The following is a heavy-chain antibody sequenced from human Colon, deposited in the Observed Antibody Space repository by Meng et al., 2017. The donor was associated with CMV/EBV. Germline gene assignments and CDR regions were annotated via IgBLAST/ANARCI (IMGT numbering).Heavy chain of an antibody. Sequence: GGSLRLSCAASGFGFNNHAMSWVRRAPGKGLEWVSIIYAGAGSTFYADSVKGRFTISRDNSKNTLFLQMNSLRAEDTAIYYCARDPNDYWGQGTLVTVSS. CDR3: ARDPNDY. CDR2: IYAGAGST. J-gene: IGHJ4*02. V-gene: IGHV3-23*03. CDR1: GFGFNNHA.